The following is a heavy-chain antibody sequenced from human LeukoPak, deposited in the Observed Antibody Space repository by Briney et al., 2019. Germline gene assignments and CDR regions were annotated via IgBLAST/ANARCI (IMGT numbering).Heavy chain of an antibody. D-gene: IGHD5-24*01. V-gene: IGHV4-34*01. CDR2: INHSGST. J-gene: IGHJ4*02. Sequence: TSETLCLTCAVYGGSFSGYDWSWIRQPPGKGLEWIGEINHSGSTKYNPSLKNRVTISVDTSKNQFSLKLSSVTAADTAVYYCARGRGRLVSWIQLGYYFDYWGLGTLVTVSS. CDR3: ARGRGRLVSWIQLGYYFDY. CDR1: GGSFSGYD.